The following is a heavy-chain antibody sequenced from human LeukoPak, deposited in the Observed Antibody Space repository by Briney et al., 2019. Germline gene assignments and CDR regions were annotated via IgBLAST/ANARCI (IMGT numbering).Heavy chain of an antibody. Sequence: SETLSLTCTVSGGSISSYYWSWLRQPPGKGLEWIGYIYYSGSTNYNPSLKSRVTISVDTSKNQFSLKLSSVTAADTAVYYCARGGVATIIPFDYWGQGTLVTVSS. D-gene: IGHD5-24*01. CDR1: GGSISSYY. CDR2: IYYSGST. CDR3: ARGGVATIIPFDY. J-gene: IGHJ4*02. V-gene: IGHV4-59*01.